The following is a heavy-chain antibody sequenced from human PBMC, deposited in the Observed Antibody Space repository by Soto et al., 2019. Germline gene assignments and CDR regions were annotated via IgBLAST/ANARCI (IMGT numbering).Heavy chain of an antibody. Sequence: GVSLRLSCAASGVTVSSNYLRWVRQAPGKGLEWVSVIYSGGSTYYADSVKGRFTISRDNSKNTLYLQMNSLRAEDTAVYYCARGWVTTSLNWGQGTLVTVSS. CDR3: ARGWVTTSLN. CDR2: IYSGGST. D-gene: IGHD4-17*01. CDR1: GVTVSSNY. J-gene: IGHJ4*02. V-gene: IGHV3-66*01.